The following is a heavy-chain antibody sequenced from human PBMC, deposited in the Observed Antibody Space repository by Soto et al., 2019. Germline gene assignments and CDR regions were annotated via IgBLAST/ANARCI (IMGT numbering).Heavy chain of an antibody. J-gene: IGHJ6*02. CDR2: IDPKSGGT. V-gene: IGHV1-2*02. CDR1: GYTFTGQY. Sequence: GASVKSSYKASGYTFTGQYMHWGRQAPGQGLEWMGWIDPKSGGTNYAQKFQGRVTMSRDTSISTAYMELSRLRSDGTAVYYCERANRYCSSTSCYTPGDYGLDARGQVNTVT. D-gene: IGHD2-2*02. CDR3: ERANRYCSSTSCYTPGDYGLDA.